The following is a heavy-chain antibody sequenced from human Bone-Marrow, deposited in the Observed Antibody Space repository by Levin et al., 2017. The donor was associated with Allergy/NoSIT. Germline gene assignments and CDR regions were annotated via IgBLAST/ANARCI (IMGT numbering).Heavy chain of an antibody. J-gene: IGHJ6*02. CDR2: IKSKTDGGTT. D-gene: IGHD1-26*01. V-gene: IGHV3-15*01. CDR1: GFTFSNAW. Sequence: GESLKISCAASGFTFSNAWMSWVRQAPGKGLEWVGRIKSKTDGGTTDYAAPVKGRFTISRDDSKNTLYLQMNSLKTEDTAVYYCTTEKWELFSSTNPSKLPAYGMDVWGQGTTVTVSS. CDR3: TTEKWELFSSTNPSKLPAYGMDV.